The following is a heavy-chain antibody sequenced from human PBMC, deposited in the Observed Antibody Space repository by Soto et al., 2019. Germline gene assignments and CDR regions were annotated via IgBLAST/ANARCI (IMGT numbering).Heavy chain of an antibody. CDR1: GYTFPSYG. CDR2: ISAYNANT. J-gene: IGHJ6*02. V-gene: IGHV1-18*01. Sequence: QVQLVQSGAEVKKPGASVTVSCKASGYTFPSYGISWVRQAPGQGLEWMGWISAYNANTNYAQKVQGRVTMTTDTXTXXAYMELRSLRSDDTAVYYCARGVPSYYYGSGLMDVWGQGTTVTVSS. D-gene: IGHD3-10*01. CDR3: ARGVPSYYYGSGLMDV.